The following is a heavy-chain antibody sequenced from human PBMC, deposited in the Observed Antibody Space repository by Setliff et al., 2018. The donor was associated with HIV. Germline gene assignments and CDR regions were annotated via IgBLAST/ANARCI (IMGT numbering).Heavy chain of an antibody. CDR1: GLIFSSYE. CDR2: IGGHGSII. CDR3: ARDSLVAAMGASAFDI. D-gene: IGHD5-12*01. J-gene: IGHJ3*02. Sequence: GGSLRLSCAASGLIFSSYEMNWVRQAPGKGLEWISFIGGHGSIIHYADSVKGRFTISRDNAKNTLYLQMDSLRAEDTAVYYCARDSLVAAMGASAFDIWGHGTMVTVSS. V-gene: IGHV3-48*03.